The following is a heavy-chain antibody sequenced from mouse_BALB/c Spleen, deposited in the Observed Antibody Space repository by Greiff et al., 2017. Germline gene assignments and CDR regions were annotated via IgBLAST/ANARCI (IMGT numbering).Heavy chain of an antibody. Sequence: DVKLVESGGGLVQPKGSLKLSCAASGFTFNTYAMNWVRQAPGKGLEWVARIRSKSNNYATYYADSVKDRFTISRDDSQSMLYLQMNNLKTEDTAMYYCVRIYDYLYYYAMDYWGQGTSVTVSS. CDR1: GFTFNTYA. D-gene: IGHD2-4*01. J-gene: IGHJ4*01. CDR2: IRSKSNNYAT. CDR3: VRIYDYLYYYAMDY. V-gene: IGHV10-1*02.